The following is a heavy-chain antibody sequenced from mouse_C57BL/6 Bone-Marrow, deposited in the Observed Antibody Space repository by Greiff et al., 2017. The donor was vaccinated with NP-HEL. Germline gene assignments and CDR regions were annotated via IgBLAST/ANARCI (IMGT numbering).Heavy chain of an antibody. CDR2: INPSSGYT. V-gene: IGHV1-7*01. Sequence: VQVVESGAELAKPGASVKLSCKASGYTFTSYWMHWVKQRPGQGLEWIGYINPSSGYTKYNQKFKDKATLTADKSSSTAYMQLSSLTYEDSAVYYCANYYGSSSFAYWGQGTLVTVSA. CDR3: ANYYGSSSFAY. CDR1: GYTFTSYW. D-gene: IGHD1-1*01. J-gene: IGHJ3*01.